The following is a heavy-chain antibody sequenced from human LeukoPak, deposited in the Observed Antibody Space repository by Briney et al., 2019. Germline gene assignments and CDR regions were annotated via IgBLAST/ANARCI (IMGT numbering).Heavy chain of an antibody. CDR1: GGSFSGYY. V-gene: IGHV4-34*01. CDR3: ARVGGYHDSSGYYYVPSYYYYGMDV. CDR2: INHSGST. J-gene: IGHJ6*02. D-gene: IGHD3-22*01. Sequence: SETLSLTCAVYGGSFSGYYWSWIRQPPGKGLEWIGEINHSGSTNYNPSLKSRVTISVDTSKNQFSLKLSSVTAADTAVYYCARVGGYHDSSGYYYVPSYYYYGMDVWGQGTTVTVSS.